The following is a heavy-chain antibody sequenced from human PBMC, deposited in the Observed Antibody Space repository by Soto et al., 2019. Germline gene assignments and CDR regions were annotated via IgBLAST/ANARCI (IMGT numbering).Heavy chain of an antibody. J-gene: IGHJ5*02. Sequence: ETLSLTCAVYGGSFSGYYWSWIRQPPGKGLEWIGEINHSGSTNYNPSLKSRVTTSVDTSKNQFSLKLSSVTAADTAVYYCARLLIVVVPAAKYNCFDPWCPGPLVSVS. CDR2: INHSGST. D-gene: IGHD2-2*01. CDR1: GGSFSGYY. V-gene: IGHV4-34*01. CDR3: ARLLIVVVPAAKYNCFDP.